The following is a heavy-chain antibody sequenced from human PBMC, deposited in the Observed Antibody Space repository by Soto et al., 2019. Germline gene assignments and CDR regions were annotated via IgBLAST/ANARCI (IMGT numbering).Heavy chain of an antibody. D-gene: IGHD3-10*01. Sequence: EVQLVESGGGLVQPGRSLRLSCAASGFTFDDIAMHWVRQTPWKGLEWVSGISWNSAMIGYADSVKGRFTISRDNAKNSLYLQMNSLRPEDTALYFCAKDNRADRGAFDYWGQGTLVSVFS. CDR1: GFTFDDIA. J-gene: IGHJ4*02. CDR3: AKDNRADRGAFDY. CDR2: ISWNSAMI. V-gene: IGHV3-9*01.